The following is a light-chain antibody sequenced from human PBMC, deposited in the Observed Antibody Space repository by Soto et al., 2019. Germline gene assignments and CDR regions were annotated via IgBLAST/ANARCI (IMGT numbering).Light chain of an antibody. V-gene: IGKV3-11*01. CDR3: QQRSNWPLT. Sequence: EIVLTQSPATLSLSPGERATLSCRASQSVSRYLAWYQQKPGQAPRLLIYDASNGATGIPARFSGSGSGTDFTLTISNLEPEDFAVYYCQQRSNWPLTFGGGTKVEIK. CDR2: DAS. CDR1: QSVSRY. J-gene: IGKJ4*01.